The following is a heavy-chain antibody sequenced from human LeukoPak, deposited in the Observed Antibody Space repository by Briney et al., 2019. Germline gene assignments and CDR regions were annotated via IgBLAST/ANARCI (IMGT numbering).Heavy chain of an antibody. Sequence: GASVKVSCKASGYTFTGYYMHWVRQAPGQGLEWMGWINPNSGGTNYAQKFQGRVTMTRDTSISTACMELSRLRSDDTAVYYCARGSVFRWFGELLFPFDYWGQGTLVTVSS. D-gene: IGHD3-10*01. CDR2: INPNSGGT. J-gene: IGHJ4*02. CDR3: ARGSVFRWFGELLFPFDY. CDR1: GYTFTGYY. V-gene: IGHV1-2*02.